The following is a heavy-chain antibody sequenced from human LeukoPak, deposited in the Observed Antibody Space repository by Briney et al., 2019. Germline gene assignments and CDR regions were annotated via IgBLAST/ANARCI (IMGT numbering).Heavy chain of an antibody. CDR1: GFTSSSYW. V-gene: IGHV3-7*03. CDR2: MKQDGSES. D-gene: IGHD5-12*01. J-gene: IGHJ3*02. CDR3: ARDRIGSGYHGGDAFDI. Sequence: GGSLRLSCAASGFTSSSYWMSWFRQAPGKGLEWVANMKQDGSESHYVDSVKGRFTISRDNAKNSLYLQMNSLRAEDTAVYYCARDRIGSGYHGGDAFDIWGQGAMVTVSS.